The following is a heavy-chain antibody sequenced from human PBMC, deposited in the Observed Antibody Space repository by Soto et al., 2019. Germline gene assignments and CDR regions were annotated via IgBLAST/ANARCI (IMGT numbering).Heavy chain of an antibody. CDR3: ASRIPVVPYVGVFDY. Sequence: PSETLSLTCTVSGVSISSGGYFWSWVRQHPGKGLEWIGYTSYSGSTFSNPSLKGRVALSTDTSKNQFSLKLTSVTAADTAVYYCASRIPVVPYVGVFDYWGHGTLVTVSS. D-gene: IGHD2-8*01. CDR2: TSYSGST. V-gene: IGHV4-31*03. J-gene: IGHJ4*01. CDR1: GVSISSGGYF.